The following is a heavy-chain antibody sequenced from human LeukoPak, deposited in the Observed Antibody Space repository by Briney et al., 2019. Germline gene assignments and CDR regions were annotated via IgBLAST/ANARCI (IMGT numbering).Heavy chain of an antibody. CDR2: ISTTGNT. J-gene: IGHJ4*02. D-gene: IGHD3-16*01. CDR1: WGSIITYY. CDR3: ARGYDYYDY. V-gene: IGHV4-4*07. Sequence: SETLSLTWTVAWGSIITYYWSWVRQHAGKRLEWIGRISTTGNTNYNPSLKSRVTMSVDTSKNHFSLKLSSVTAADTAVYHCARGYDYYDYWGQGTLVTVSS.